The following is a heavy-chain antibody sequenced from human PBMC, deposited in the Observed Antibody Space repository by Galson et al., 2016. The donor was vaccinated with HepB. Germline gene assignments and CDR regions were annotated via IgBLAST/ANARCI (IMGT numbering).Heavy chain of an antibody. Sequence: ETLSLTCAVSGGSVSTNSWTWIRRSPAKGLEWIGYLYYSGNTTYNPSLKSRVTISRDTSKNQFSLRLISVTAADTAVYFCARAGIGFDPWGQGTLVTVSS. V-gene: IGHV4-59*02. CDR3: ARAGIGFDP. CDR2: LYYSGNT. CDR1: GGSVSTNS. J-gene: IGHJ5*02. D-gene: IGHD1-14*01.